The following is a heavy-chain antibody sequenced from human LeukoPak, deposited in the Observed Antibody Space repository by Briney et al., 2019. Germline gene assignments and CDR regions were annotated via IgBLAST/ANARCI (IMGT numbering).Heavy chain of an antibody. V-gene: IGHV3-66*01. J-gene: IGHJ6*02. CDR2: IYSGGST. CDR1: GFTVSSNY. D-gene: IGHD4-17*01. Sequence: GGSLRLSCAASGFTVSSNYMSWVRQAPGRGLEWVSVIYSGGSTYYADSVKGRFTISRDNSKNTLYLQMNSLRAEDTAVYYCASTVTTPYYYYGMDVWGQGTTVTVSS. CDR3: ASTVTTPYYYYGMDV.